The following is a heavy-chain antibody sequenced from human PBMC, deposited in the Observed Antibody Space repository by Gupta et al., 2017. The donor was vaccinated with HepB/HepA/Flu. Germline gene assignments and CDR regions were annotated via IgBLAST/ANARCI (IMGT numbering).Heavy chain of an antibody. CDR1: GFTFRTLV. CDR3: AKVWGGYYFDY. CDR2: ITDSSGGT. D-gene: IGHD3-3*01. Sequence: EVHVLESGGTLAQPGVSLRFSCQSSGFTFRTLVLTGVRQAPGRGLEWVAGITDSSGGTFYADSVKGRFTVTRDNSKNTLYLQMNSLRADDTAEYYCAKVWGGYYFDYWGQGTLVIVS. V-gene: IGHV3-23*01. J-gene: IGHJ4*02.